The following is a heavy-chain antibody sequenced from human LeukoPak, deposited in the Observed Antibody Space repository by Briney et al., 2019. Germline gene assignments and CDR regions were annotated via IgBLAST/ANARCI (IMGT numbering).Heavy chain of an antibody. V-gene: IGHV4-61*02. D-gene: IGHD2-15*01. CDR3: ARGPHCSGGSCHSVSDY. J-gene: IGHJ4*02. CDR2: IYTSGST. Sequence: PSETLSLTCTVSGGSMSSGSYYWSWIRQPAGKGLEWIGPIYTSGSTNYNPSLKSRVTISIDTSKNQFSLKLSSVTAADTAVYYCARGPHCSGGSCHSVSDYWGQGTLVTVSS. CDR1: GGSMSSGSYY.